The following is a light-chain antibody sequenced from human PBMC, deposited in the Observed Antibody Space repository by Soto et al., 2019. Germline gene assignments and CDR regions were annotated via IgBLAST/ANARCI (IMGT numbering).Light chain of an antibody. Sequence: IVMTQSPATLSVSPGERATLSCRASQSIGSTLAWYQQKPGQTPRLLIYDASNRATGIPARFSGIGSGTEFTLLISSLQSEDFAVYYCQHYKTWPLSFGGGTKVEI. CDR1: QSIGST. J-gene: IGKJ4*01. V-gene: IGKV3-15*01. CDR2: DAS. CDR3: QHYKTWPLS.